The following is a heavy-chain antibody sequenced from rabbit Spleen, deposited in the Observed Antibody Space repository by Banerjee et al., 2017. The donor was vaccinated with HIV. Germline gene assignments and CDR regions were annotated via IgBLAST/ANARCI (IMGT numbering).Heavy chain of an antibody. J-gene: IGHJ4*01. CDR3: AREDVGGSINL. CDR1: GFDISEYG. D-gene: IGHD1-1*01. Sequence: QEQLVESGGGLVQPGGSLKLSCTVSGFDISEYGVTWVRQAPGKGLEWIGIIYPITETTYYANWVNGRFTISTDNAQHTVDLQMNSLTAADTATYFCAREDVGGSINLWGQGTLVTVS. V-gene: IGHV1S47*01. CDR2: IYPITETT.